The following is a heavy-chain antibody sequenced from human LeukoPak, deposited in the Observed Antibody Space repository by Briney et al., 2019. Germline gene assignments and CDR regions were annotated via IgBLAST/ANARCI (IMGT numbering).Heavy chain of an antibody. CDR1: GGSISSSNW. D-gene: IGHD3-16*01. Sequence: SETLSLTCAVSGGSISSSNWWSWVRQPPGKGLEWIGEIYHSGSTNYSPSLKSRVTISVDKSKNQFSLKLSSVTAADTAVYYCARDLGVYDYVWGRGIFDYWGQGTLVTVSS. CDR3: ARDLGVYDYVWGRGIFDY. V-gene: IGHV4-4*02. J-gene: IGHJ4*02. CDR2: IYHSGST.